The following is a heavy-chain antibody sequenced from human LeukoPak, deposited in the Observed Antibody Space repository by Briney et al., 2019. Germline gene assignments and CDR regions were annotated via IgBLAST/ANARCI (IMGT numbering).Heavy chain of an antibody. CDR1: GFTFSSYA. V-gene: IGHV3-23*01. CDR3: AKAYTGTIRFFDS. CDR2: ISGSGSNT. Sequence: GGSLRLSCAASGFTFSSYAMSWVRQAPGKGLEWVSAISGSGSNTYYADSVKGRFTMSRDNSKNSLYLQMSSLRAEDTAIYFCAKAYTGTIRFFDSWGQGTLVTVSS. J-gene: IGHJ4*02. D-gene: IGHD1-26*01.